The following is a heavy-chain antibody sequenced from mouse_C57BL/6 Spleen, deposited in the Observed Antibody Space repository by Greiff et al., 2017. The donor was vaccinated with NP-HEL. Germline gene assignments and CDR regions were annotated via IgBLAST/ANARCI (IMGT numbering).Heavy chain of an antibody. CDR1: GYAFSSSW. CDR2: IYPGDGDT. J-gene: IGHJ3*01. D-gene: IGHD1-1*01. CDR3: AREGYYGSPFAY. V-gene: IGHV1-82*01. Sequence: VQLQQSGPELVKPGASVKISCKASGYAFSSSWMNWVKQRPGKGLEWIGRIYPGDGDTNYNGKFKGKATLTADKSSSTAYMQLSSLTSEDSAVYFCAREGYYGSPFAYWGQGTLVTVSA.